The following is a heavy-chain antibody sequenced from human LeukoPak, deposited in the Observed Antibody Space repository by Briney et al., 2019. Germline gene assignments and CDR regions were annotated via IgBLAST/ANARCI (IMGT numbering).Heavy chain of an antibody. J-gene: IGHJ6*03. Sequence: ASVKVSCKASGYTFTSYDINWVRQATGQGLEWMGWMNPNSGNTGYAQKFQGRVTITRNTSIGTAYMELSSLRSEDTAVYYCARAPKWLGYYYYMDVWGKGTTVTVSS. V-gene: IGHV1-8*03. CDR3: ARAPKWLGYYYYMDV. CDR2: MNPNSGNT. CDR1: GYTFTSYD. D-gene: IGHD5-12*01.